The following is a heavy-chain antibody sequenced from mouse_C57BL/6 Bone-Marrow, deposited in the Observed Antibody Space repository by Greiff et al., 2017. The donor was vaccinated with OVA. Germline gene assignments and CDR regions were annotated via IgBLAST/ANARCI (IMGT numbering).Heavy chain of an antibody. V-gene: IGHV6-6*01. D-gene: IGHD2-5*01. J-gene: IGHJ3*01. Sequence: EVQLQQSGGGLVQPGGSMKLSCAASGFTFSDAWMDWVRQSPEKGLEWVAEIRNKANNHATYYAESVKGRFTISRDDSKSSVYLQMNSLRAEDTGIYYCTSYYSNYVGFAYWGQGTLVTVSA. CDR1: GFTFSDAW. CDR3: TSYYSNYVGFAY. CDR2: IRNKANNHAT.